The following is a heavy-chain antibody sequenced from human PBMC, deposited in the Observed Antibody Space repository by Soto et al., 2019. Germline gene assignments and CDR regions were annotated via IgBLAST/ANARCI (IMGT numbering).Heavy chain of an antibody. CDR3: ARDLEQWLVHGPFDY. Sequence: GGSLRLSCAASGFTFSSYSMNWVRQAPGKGLEWVSSISSSSSYIYYADSVKGRFTISRDNAKNSLYLQMNSLRAEDTAVYYCARDLEQWLVHGPFDYWGQGTLVTVSS. D-gene: IGHD6-19*01. V-gene: IGHV3-21*01. CDR1: GFTFSSYS. CDR2: ISSSSSYI. J-gene: IGHJ4*02.